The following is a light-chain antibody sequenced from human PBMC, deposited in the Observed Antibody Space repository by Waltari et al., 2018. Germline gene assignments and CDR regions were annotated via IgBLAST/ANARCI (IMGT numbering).Light chain of an antibody. CDR3: SSYSTSITPYV. V-gene: IGLV2-14*03. CDR1: SSDVGGYNH. Sequence: QSALTQPASVSGSPGQSITISCTGTSSDVGGYNHVSWYQQHPGKAPKLMLYDVSSRPSGVSNRFFGSKSGNTASLTISGLQAEDEAVYFRSSYSTSITPYVFGTGTKVTVL. J-gene: IGLJ1*01. CDR2: DVS.